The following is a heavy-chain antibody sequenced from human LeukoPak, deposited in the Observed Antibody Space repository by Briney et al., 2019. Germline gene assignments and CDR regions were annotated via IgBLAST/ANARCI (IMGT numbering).Heavy chain of an antibody. V-gene: IGHV3-30*18. CDR3: AKPPKTDDFRMDV. J-gene: IGHJ6*02. CDR1: GFTFSSYG. D-gene: IGHD2/OR15-2a*01. CDR2: ISYDGSNK. Sequence: GGSLRLSCAASGFTFSSYGMHWVRQAPGKGLEWVAVISYDGSNKYYADSVKGRFTISRDNSKNTLYLQMNSLRAEDAAVYYCAKPPKTDDFRMDVWGQGTTVTVSS.